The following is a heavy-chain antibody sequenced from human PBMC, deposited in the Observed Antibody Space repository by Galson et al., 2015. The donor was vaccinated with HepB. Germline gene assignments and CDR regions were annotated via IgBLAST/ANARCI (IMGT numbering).Heavy chain of an antibody. CDR1: GFTFSSYG. D-gene: IGHD3-10*01. Sequence: SLRLSCAASGFTFSSYGMHWVRQAPGKGLEWVAVISYDGSNKYYADSVKGRFTISRDNSKNTLYLQMNSLRAEDTAVYYCAKDQSGRPLLLWFGGSPLSDSMDVWGKGTTVTVSS. J-gene: IGHJ6*03. V-gene: IGHV3-30*18. CDR2: ISYDGSNK. CDR3: AKDQSGRPLLLWFGGSPLSDSMDV.